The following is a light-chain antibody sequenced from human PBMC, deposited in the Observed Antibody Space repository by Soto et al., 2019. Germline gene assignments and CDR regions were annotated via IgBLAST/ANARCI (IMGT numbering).Light chain of an antibody. J-gene: IGLJ1*01. V-gene: IGLV2-14*01. Sequence: QSALTQPASVSGSPGQSITISCTGTSSDVGGYNYVSWYQQHPGKAPKLIIYEVTHRPSGVSSRFYGSRSGNTASLTISGLQAEDEADYFCKSYAGSNTYVFGSGTKLTVL. CDR2: EVT. CDR1: SSDVGGYNY. CDR3: KSYAGSNTYV.